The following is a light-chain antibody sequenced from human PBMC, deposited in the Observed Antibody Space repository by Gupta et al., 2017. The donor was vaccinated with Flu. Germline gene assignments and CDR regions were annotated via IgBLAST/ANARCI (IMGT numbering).Light chain of an antibody. CDR1: QSIAHF. CDR3: QHSYDTPLT. Sequence: PASPSASVGDRVTITCRASQSIAHFLNWYQQKPGKAPKLLIYAASSLQSGVPSRISGSGSGTDFTLTINTLQPEDFATYYCQHSYDTPLTFGGGTKVEIK. CDR2: AAS. J-gene: IGKJ4*01. V-gene: IGKV1-39*01.